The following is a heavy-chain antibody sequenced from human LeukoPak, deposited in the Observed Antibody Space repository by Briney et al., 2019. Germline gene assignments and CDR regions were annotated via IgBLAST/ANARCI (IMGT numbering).Heavy chain of an antibody. J-gene: IGHJ4*02. CDR3: AKVPGLSVPAAYLDY. CDR2: ISGSGGST. D-gene: IGHD2-2*01. Sequence: GGSLRLSCAASGFTFSSYAMSWVRQAPGKGLEWVSAISGSGGSTYYAGSVQGRFTISRDNSKNTLYLQMNSLRAEDTAVYYCAKVPGLSVPAAYLDYWGQGTLVTVSS. V-gene: IGHV3-23*01. CDR1: GFTFSSYA.